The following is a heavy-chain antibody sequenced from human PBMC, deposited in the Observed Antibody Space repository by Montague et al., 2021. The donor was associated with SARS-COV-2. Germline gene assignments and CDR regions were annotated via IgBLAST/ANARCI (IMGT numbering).Heavy chain of an antibody. V-gene: IGHV4-4*02. CDR2: IYHSGST. CDR3: ARPTSGGRFDY. Sequence: SETLSLTCAVSGGSIGSNNWWSWIRQPPGKGLEWIGEIYHSGSTNYNPSFKSRVTISLDKSNNQFSLKLHPVTAADTAVYYCARPTSGGRFDYWGQGTLVTVSS. CDR1: GGSIGSNNW. J-gene: IGHJ4*02.